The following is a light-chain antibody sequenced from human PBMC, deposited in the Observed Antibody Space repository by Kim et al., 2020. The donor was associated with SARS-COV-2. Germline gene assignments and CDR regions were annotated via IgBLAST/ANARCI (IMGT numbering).Light chain of an antibody. V-gene: IGLV1-40*01. J-gene: IGLJ1*01. CDR2: GNS. CDR3: QSYDSSLSGSGV. Sequence: VTISCTGSSSNIGAGYDVHWYQQLPGTAPKLLIYGNSNRPSGVPDRFSGSKSGTSASLAITWLQAEDEADYYCQSYDSSLSGSGVFGTGTKVTVL. CDR1: SSNIGAGYD.